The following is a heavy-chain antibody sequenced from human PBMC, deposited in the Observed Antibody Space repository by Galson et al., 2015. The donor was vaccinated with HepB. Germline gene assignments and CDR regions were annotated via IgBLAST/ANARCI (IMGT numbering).Heavy chain of an antibody. CDR1: GFTVSSNY. D-gene: IGHD5-12*01. CDR3: WGGAYVEGY. J-gene: IGHJ4*02. CDR2: IYSAGST. V-gene: IGHV3-53*01. Sequence: SLRLSCAASGFTVSSNYMSWVRQAPGKGLECVSIIYSAGSTFHADSVKGRFTISRDNSKNTLYLQMNSLRVEDTAVYYCWGGAYVEGYWGQGTLVTVSS.